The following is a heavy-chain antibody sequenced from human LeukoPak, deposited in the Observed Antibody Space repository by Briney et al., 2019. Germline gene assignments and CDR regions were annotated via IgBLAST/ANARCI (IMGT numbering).Heavy chain of an antibody. Sequence: ASVKVSCKASGYTFTGYYMHWVRQAPGQGLEWMGWINPNSGGTNYAQKFQGRVTMTRDTSISTAYMELSRLRSDDTAVYSCARVSSGDYFNWFDPWGQGTLVTVSS. V-gene: IGHV1-2*02. CDR2: INPNSGGT. CDR1: GYTFTGYY. J-gene: IGHJ5*02. CDR3: ARVSSGDYFNWFDP. D-gene: IGHD4-17*01.